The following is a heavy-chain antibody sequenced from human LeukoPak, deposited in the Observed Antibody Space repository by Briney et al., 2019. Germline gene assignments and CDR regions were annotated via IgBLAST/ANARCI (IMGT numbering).Heavy chain of an antibody. Sequence: SVKVSCKASGYTFTSYGISWVRQAPGQGLEWMGGIIPIFGTANYAQKFQGRVTITTDESTSTAYMELSSLRSEDTAVYYCARGGSSSWWVNDAFDIWGQGTMVTVSS. D-gene: IGHD6-13*01. CDR1: GYTFTSYG. J-gene: IGHJ3*02. CDR3: ARGGSSSWWVNDAFDI. CDR2: IIPIFGTA. V-gene: IGHV1-69*05.